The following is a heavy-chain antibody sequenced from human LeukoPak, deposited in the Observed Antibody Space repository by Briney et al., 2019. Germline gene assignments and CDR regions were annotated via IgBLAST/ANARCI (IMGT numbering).Heavy chain of an antibody. Sequence: GGSLRLSCAASGFTFGSFWMSWVRQAPGRGLQWVASMKGDGSLIYYVDSVEGRFTISRDNAKNSLYLQMNSLRAEDTAVYYCAELGITMIGGVWGKGTTVTISS. CDR1: GFTFGSFW. CDR2: MKGDGSLI. J-gene: IGHJ6*04. V-gene: IGHV3-7*01. D-gene: IGHD3-10*02. CDR3: AELGITMIGGV.